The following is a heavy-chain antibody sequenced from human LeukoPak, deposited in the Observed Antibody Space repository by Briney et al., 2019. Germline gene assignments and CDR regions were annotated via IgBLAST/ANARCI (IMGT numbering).Heavy chain of an antibody. Sequence: SVKVSCKASGGTFSSYAISWVRQAPGQGLEWMGGIIPIFGTANYAQKFQGRVTITADESTSTAYMELSSLRSEDTAVYYCARDCSSTSWGYYGMDVWGQGTTVTVSS. J-gene: IGHJ6*02. CDR1: GGTFSSYA. D-gene: IGHD2-2*01. CDR2: IIPIFGTA. V-gene: IGHV1-69*13. CDR3: ARDCSSTSWGYYGMDV.